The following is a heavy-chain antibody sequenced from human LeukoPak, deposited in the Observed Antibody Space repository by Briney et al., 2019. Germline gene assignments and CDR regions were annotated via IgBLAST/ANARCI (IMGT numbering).Heavy chain of an antibody. D-gene: IGHD3-3*01. CDR1: GFTFSSYG. V-gene: IGHV3-30*02. Sequence: GGSLRLSCAASGFTFSSYGMHWVRQAPGKGLEWVAFIRYDGSNKYYADSVKGRFTISRDNSKNTLYLQMNSLRAEDTAVYYCAKDRPGSDFWSGYYPYYFDYWGQGTLVTVSS. CDR3: AKDRPGSDFWSGYYPYYFDY. J-gene: IGHJ4*02. CDR2: IRYDGSNK.